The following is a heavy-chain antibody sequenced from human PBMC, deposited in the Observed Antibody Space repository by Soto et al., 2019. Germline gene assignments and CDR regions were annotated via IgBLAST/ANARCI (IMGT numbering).Heavy chain of an antibody. CDR2: ISAYNGNT. Sequence: ASVKVSCKASGYIFISYGISWVRQAPGKGLEWMGWISAYNGNTNYAEKLKGRVTMTTDTATSTAYLEMRSLRADDTAVYYCARANKHDEVVAAAQGALDYWGQGTLVTVSS. V-gene: IGHV1-18*01. J-gene: IGHJ4*02. CDR1: GYIFISYG. CDR3: ARANKHDEVVAAAQGALDY. D-gene: IGHD2-2*01.